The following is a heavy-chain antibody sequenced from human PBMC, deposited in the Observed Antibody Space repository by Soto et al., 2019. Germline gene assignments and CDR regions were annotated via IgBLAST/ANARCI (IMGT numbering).Heavy chain of an antibody. CDR3: AKDRQSSGYYPSLDAFDI. J-gene: IGHJ3*02. CDR2: ISGSGGST. D-gene: IGHD3-22*01. CDR1: GFTFSSYA. Sequence: GGSLRLSCAASGFTFSSYAMSWVRQAPGKGLEWVSAISGSGGSTYYADSVKGRFTISRDNSKNSLYLQMNSLRTEDTALYYCAKDRQSSGYYPSLDAFDIWGQGTMVT. V-gene: IGHV3-23*01.